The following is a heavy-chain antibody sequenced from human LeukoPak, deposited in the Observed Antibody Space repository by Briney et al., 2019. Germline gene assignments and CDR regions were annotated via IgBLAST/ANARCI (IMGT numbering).Heavy chain of an antibody. V-gene: IGHV3-30*02. CDR1: GFIFSNYA. Sequence: GGSLRLSCAASGFIFSNYAMHWVRQAPGRGLEWVAFIQNDGGTKYYGDSVKGRFTISRDNSKNMLHLQMNSLRPGDTAVYYCAKDSGIDDFWSGYSFDYWGQGLLVTVSS. D-gene: IGHD3-3*01. CDR3: AKDSGIDDFWSGYSFDY. J-gene: IGHJ4*02. CDR2: IQNDGGTK.